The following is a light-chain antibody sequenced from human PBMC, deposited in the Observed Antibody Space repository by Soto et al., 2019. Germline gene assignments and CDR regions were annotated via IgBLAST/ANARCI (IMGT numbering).Light chain of an antibody. Sequence: QSVLTQPPSVSAAPGQKVTISCSGSTSNIGTYSVSWYQQPPGTAPKLLIYDNSQRPSGIPDRFSGSKSGTSATLAITGLQTGDEADYYCGTWDSSLNGGVFGGGTKVTVL. CDR3: GTWDSSLNGGV. V-gene: IGLV1-51*01. CDR1: TSNIGTYS. CDR2: DNS. J-gene: IGLJ3*02.